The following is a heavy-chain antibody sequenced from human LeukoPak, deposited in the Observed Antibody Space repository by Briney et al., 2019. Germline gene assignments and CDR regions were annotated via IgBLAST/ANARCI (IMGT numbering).Heavy chain of an antibody. CDR2: INPNSGGT. Sequence: GASVTVSCKASGYTLTDYYMHWVRQAPGQGLEWMGWINPNSGGTNFAQTFQGRVAMTRDTSISTAYMELGSLRSDDTAVYYCARARWQLVPFFDSWGQGTLVTVSS. D-gene: IGHD6-6*01. V-gene: IGHV1-2*02. CDR3: ARARWQLVPFFDS. CDR1: GYTLTDYY. J-gene: IGHJ4*02.